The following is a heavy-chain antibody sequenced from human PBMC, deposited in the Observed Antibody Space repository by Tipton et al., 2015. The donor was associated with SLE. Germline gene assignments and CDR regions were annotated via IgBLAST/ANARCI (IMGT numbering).Heavy chain of an antibody. Sequence: TLSLTCSVSGGSIRSGYYYWGWVRQPPGKGLESIGSIFYTGSTYYNPSLKSRVSFSIDTSKHQFSLKLNSVTAADTAVYYCARRHYSGPFDSWGQGTLVTVSS. CDR2: IFYTGST. V-gene: IGHV4-39*07. CDR3: ARRHYSGPFDS. CDR1: GGSIRSGYYY. J-gene: IGHJ4*02. D-gene: IGHD5-12*01.